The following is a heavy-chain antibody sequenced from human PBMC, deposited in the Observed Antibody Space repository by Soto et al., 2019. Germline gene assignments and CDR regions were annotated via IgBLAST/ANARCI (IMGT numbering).Heavy chain of an antibody. CDR3: ARGGGDKVSTFDY. D-gene: IGHD3-16*01. CDR1: GGSISSYY. J-gene: IGHJ4*02. Sequence: PSETLSLTCTVSGGSISSYYWSWIRQPPGKGLEWIGYIYYSGSTNYNPSLKSRVTISVDTSKNQFSLKLSSVTAADTAVYYCARGGGDKVSTFDYWCQGTLVTVSS. CDR2: IYYSGST. V-gene: IGHV4-59*01.